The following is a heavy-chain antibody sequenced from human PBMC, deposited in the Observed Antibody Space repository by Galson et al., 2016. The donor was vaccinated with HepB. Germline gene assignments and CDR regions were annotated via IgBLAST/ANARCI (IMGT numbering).Heavy chain of an antibody. Sequence: SLRLSCAASGFTFDNFAMSWVRQAPGRGLESVSAVSASGSGTYYADSVKGRFTISRDNSKNTLYVQMTSLRAEDTAVYYCAKALRHWMRHHDAYDLWGQGTLVNVSP. CDR2: VSASGSGT. CDR1: GFTFDNFA. V-gene: IGHV3-23*01. D-gene: IGHD1-1*01. J-gene: IGHJ3*01. CDR3: AKALRHWMRHHDAYDL.